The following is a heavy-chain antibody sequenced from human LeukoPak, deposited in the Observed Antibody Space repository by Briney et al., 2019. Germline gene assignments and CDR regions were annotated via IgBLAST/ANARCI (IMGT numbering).Heavy chain of an antibody. CDR2: INPSGGST. D-gene: IGHD4-23*01. Sequence: ASVKVSCKASGYTFTGYYMHWVRQAPGQWLELMGIINPSGGSTSYAQKFQGRVTLTGDTSTSTVYMELSSLRSEDTAVYYCARATVVMYYFNYWGQGTLVTVSS. CDR1: GYTFTGYY. CDR3: ARATVVMYYFNY. J-gene: IGHJ4*02. V-gene: IGHV1-46*01.